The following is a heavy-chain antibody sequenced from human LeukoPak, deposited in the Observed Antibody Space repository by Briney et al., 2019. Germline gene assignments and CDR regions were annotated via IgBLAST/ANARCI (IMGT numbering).Heavy chain of an antibody. CDR2: ISYDGSNK. D-gene: IGHD6-13*01. CDR3: ARDSIAAAIDY. V-gene: IGHV3-30*01. CDR1: GFTFSSYA. Sequence: GGSLRLSCAASGFTFSSYAMHWVRQAPGKGLEWVAVISYDGSNKYYADSVKGRFTISRDNSKNTLYLQMNSLRAEDTAVYYCARDSIAAAIDYWGQGTLVTVSS. J-gene: IGHJ4*02.